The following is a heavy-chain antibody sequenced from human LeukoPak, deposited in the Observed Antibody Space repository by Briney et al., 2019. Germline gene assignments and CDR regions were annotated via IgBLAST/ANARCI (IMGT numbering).Heavy chain of an antibody. CDR1: GDSISSYS. CDR2: IYYSRST. V-gene: IGHV4-59*01. J-gene: IGHJ4*02. CDR3: ARGTAYGDTGSFDY. D-gene: IGHD4-17*01. Sequence: SETLSLTCTVSGDSISSYSWSWIRQPPGKELEWIAYIYYSRSTNYNPSLKSRVTMSVDTSKSQVSLKLSSVTAADSAVYYCARGTAYGDTGSFDYWGQGTLVTVSS.